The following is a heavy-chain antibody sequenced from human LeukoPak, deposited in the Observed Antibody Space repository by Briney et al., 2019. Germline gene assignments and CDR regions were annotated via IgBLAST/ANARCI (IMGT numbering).Heavy chain of an antibody. Sequence: GGSLRLSCAASGFTFSSYWMSWVRQAPGKGLEWVANIKQDGSEKYYVDSVKGRFTISRDNAKKSVYLHMSSLRAEDTALYYCARLSAYYYGSYFYYYMDVWGKGTTVTVS. CDR1: GFTFSSYW. J-gene: IGHJ6*03. D-gene: IGHD3-10*01. V-gene: IGHV3-7*01. CDR3: ARLSAYYYGSYFYYYMDV. CDR2: IKQDGSEK.